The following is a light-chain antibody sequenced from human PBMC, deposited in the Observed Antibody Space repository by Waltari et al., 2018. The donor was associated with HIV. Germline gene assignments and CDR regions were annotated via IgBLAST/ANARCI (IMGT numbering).Light chain of an antibody. CDR2: RDD. J-gene: IGLJ3*02. Sequence: QSVLTQPPSTSGTPGQRVTISCSGSSSNIGSHYVNWYRQLPGPAPKIVLYRDDQRPSGVPVRFLGSTSGTSSSLAMSGLRSEDEADYLCATWDDSLSGSVFGGGTKLTVL. CDR1: SSNIGSHY. V-gene: IGLV1-47*01. CDR3: ATWDDSLSGSV.